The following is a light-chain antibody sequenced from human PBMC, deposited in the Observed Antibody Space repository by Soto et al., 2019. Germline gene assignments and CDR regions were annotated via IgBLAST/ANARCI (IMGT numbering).Light chain of an antibody. Sequence: EIVLTQSPGTLSLSPGERATLSCSASQSVSSSYLAWYQQKPGQAPRLLIYGASSRATGIPDMFSGSGSGTDVTLTISRLDPEDFAVYYCQQYGSSRSTFGGGTKVEIK. CDR3: QQYGSSRST. CDR1: QSVSSSY. CDR2: GAS. J-gene: IGKJ4*01. V-gene: IGKV3-20*01.